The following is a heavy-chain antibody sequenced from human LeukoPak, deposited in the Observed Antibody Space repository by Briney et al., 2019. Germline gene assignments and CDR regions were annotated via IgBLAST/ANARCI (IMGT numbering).Heavy chain of an antibody. CDR2: IIPIFGTA. Sequence: SVKVSCKASGGTCSSYAISWVRQAPGQGLEWMGGIIPIFGTANYAQKFQGRVTITADKSTSTAYMELSSLRSEDTAVYYCTIAMVRGAHFDYWGQGTLVTVSS. CDR1: GGTCSSYA. J-gene: IGHJ4*02. D-gene: IGHD3-10*01. CDR3: TIAMVRGAHFDY. V-gene: IGHV1-69*06.